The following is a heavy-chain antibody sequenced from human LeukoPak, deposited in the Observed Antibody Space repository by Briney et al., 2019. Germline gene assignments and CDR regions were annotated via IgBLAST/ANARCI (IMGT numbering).Heavy chain of an antibody. D-gene: IGHD2-8*01. CDR3: AKRGPGRYCTNGVCYNGGYTFDY. V-gene: IGHV3-30*02. J-gene: IGHJ4*02. CDR1: GFTFSSYG. CDR2: IRYDGSNK. Sequence: GRSLRLSCAASGFTFSSYGMHWVRQAPGKGLEWVAFIRYDGSNKYYADSVKGRFTISRDNSKITLYLQMNSLRAEDTAVYYCAKRGPGRYCTNGVCYNGGYTFDYWGQGTLVTVSS.